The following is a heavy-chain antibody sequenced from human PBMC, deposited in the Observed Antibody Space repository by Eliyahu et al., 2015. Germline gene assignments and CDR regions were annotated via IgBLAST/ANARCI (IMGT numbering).Heavy chain of an antibody. J-gene: IGHJ6*02. CDR1: GYTFTSYG. V-gene: IGHV1-18*01. D-gene: IGHD6-19*01. Sequence: QVQLVQSGAEVKKPGASVKVSCKASGYTFTSYGISWVRQAPGQGLEWMGWISAYNGNTNYAQKLQGRVTMTTDTSTSTAYMELRSLRSDDTAVYYCARGALGQWLVGLGDYYYGMDVWGQGTTVTVSS. CDR2: ISAYNGNT. CDR3: ARGALGQWLVGLGDYYYGMDV.